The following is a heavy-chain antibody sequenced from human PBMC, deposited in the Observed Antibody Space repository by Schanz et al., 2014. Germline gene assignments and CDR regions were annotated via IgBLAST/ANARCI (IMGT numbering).Heavy chain of an antibody. J-gene: IGHJ5*02. CDR3: ARGPLGTSP. V-gene: IGHV4-4*02. D-gene: IGHD5-12*01. CDR1: GASISSNNW. CDR2: IFHTGST. Sequence: QVQLQESGPGLLKPSGTLSLTCAVSGASISSNNWWTWVRQSPGKGLDWIGEIFHTGSTKYNPSLKSRVTVPVDKPKNQFSLKLNSVTAADTAVYYCARGPLGTSPWGQGTLVTVSS.